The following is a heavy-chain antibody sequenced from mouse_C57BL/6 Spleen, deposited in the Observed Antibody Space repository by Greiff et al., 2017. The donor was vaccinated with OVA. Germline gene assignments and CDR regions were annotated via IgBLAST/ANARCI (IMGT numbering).Heavy chain of an antibody. V-gene: IGHV1-82*01. CDR2: IYPGDGDT. D-gene: IGHD2-4*01. CDR3: ATYDYETAY. CDR1: GYAFSSSW. J-gene: IGHJ3*01. Sequence: VQLQESGPELVKPGASVKISCKASGYAFSSSWMNWVKQRPGKGLEWIGRIYPGDGDTNYNGKFKGKATLTADKSSSTAYMQLSSLTSEDSAVYFCATYDYETAYWGQGTLVTVSA.